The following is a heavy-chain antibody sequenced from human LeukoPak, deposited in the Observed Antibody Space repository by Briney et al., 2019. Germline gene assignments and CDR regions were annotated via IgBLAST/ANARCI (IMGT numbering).Heavy chain of an antibody. V-gene: IGHV3-73*01. CDR1: GFTFSGST. Sequence: GGSLRLSCAASGFTFSGSTMHWARQASGKGLEWVGRIRSKTSSYATAYTASVKGRFTISRDDSKNTAYLQMNSLKTEDTAVYYCTVNYCSGGSCYMLWGQGTLVTVSS. D-gene: IGHD2-15*01. CDR3: TVNYCSGGSCYML. CDR2: IRSKTSSYAT. J-gene: IGHJ4*02.